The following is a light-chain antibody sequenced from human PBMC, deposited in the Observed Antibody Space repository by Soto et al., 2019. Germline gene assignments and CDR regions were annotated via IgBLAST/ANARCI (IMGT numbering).Light chain of an antibody. CDR3: SSYAGSTTPYV. Sequence: QSALTQPASVSGSPGQSITISCTGTSSDVGAYNLVSWYQQHPGKAPKLMIYEDTKRPSGVSNRFSASKSGNTASLTISGLQAEDEADYYCSSYAGSTTPYVFGTGTKLTVL. CDR1: SSDVGAYNL. J-gene: IGLJ1*01. V-gene: IGLV2-23*01. CDR2: EDT.